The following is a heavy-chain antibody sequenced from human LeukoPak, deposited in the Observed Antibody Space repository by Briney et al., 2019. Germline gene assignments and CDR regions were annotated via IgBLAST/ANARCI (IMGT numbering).Heavy chain of an antibody. CDR1: GFTCSNAW. CDR3: TTDGYGDYDV. V-gene: IGHV3-15*01. D-gene: IGHD4-17*01. Sequence: PGGSLRISCGASGFTCSNAWRSWGGEAPPKGLHRVGRIKSKTDGGTTDYAAPVKGRFTISRDDSKNTLYLQMNSLKTGDTAVYYCTTDGYGDYDVWGKGTTVTVSS. J-gene: IGHJ6*04. CDR2: IKSKTDGGTT.